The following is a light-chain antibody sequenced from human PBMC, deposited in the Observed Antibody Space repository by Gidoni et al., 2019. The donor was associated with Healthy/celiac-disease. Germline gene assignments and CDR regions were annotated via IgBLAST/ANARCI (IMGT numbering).Light chain of an antibody. CDR2: TAS. V-gene: IGKV1-12*02. CDR1: QDISTS. J-gene: IGKJ1*01. CDR3: QQASSFPWT. Sequence: EIKMTQSPSSVSASVGDRVTITCRASQDISTSLAWYQQKSGKAPTLLIYTASNLQSGVPSRFSGSGSGTDFTLTISSLQPEDFATYYCQQASSFPWTFGQGTKVEIK.